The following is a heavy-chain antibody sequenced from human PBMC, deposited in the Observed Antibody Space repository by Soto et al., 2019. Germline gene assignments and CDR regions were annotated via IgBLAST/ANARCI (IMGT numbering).Heavy chain of an antibody. D-gene: IGHD3-22*01. J-gene: IGHJ4*02. V-gene: IGHV4-59*01. Sequence: QVQLQESGPGLVKPSETLSLTCTVSGGSISTYYWSWIRQPPGKGLEWIGYIYYSGSTNYNPSLKSRVTISVDTCKNQFSLNLSSVTAADTAVYYCARAPNYYESSGTDWGQGTLVTVSS. CDR3: ARAPNYYESSGTD. CDR2: IYYSGST. CDR1: GGSISTYY.